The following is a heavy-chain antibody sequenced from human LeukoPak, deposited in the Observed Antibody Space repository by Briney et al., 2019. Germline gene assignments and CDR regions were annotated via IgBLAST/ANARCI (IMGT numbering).Heavy chain of an antibody. CDR2: INPNSGGT. J-gene: IGHJ4*02. CDR1: GYTFTGYY. D-gene: IGHD6-19*01. CDR3: ARDLSSGWYRGDY. Sequence: GASVKVSCKASGYTFTGYYMHWVRQAPGQGLEWMGWINPNSGGTNYAQRFQGRVTMTRDTSISTAYMELSRLRSDDTAVYYCARDLSSGWYRGDYWGQGTLVTVSS. V-gene: IGHV1-2*02.